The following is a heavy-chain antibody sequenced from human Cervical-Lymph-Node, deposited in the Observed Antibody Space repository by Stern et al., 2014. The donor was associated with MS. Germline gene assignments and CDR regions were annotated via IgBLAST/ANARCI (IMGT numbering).Heavy chain of an antibody. CDR1: GFTFSDYY. V-gene: IGHV3-11*01. CDR3: ARDRFSGGWFLQH. CDR2: ISGSGDTI. Sequence: QVQLVESGGGLVKPGGSLRLSCATSGFTFSDYYMNWIRQAPGKGLEWISYISGSGDTIYYIDSVKGRFNISRDNVQNTLYLQMNSLRAEDTAIYYCARDRFSGGWFLQHLGRGALVTVSS. J-gene: IGHJ1*01. D-gene: IGHD6-19*01.